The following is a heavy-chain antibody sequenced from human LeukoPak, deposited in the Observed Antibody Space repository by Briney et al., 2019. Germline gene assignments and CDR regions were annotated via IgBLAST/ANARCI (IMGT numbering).Heavy chain of an antibody. CDR1: GYSFISYY. Sequence: ASVKLSCKASGYSFISYYVHWVRQAPGQGLEWVGIINPRTGSTTYAQKVQGRVTVTRDTSTSTVYMELSSLRSEDTALYYCARDFLGYSYGYSTKFVPWGQGTRVTVSS. CDR3: ARDFLGYSYGYSTKFVP. CDR2: INPRTGST. V-gene: IGHV1-46*01. J-gene: IGHJ5*02. D-gene: IGHD5-18*01.